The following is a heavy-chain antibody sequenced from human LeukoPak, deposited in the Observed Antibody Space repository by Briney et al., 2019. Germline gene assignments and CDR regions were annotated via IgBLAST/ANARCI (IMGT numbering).Heavy chain of an antibody. J-gene: IGHJ4*02. CDR3: ARLERQAMAGDY. CDR1: GGSISSSSYY. V-gene: IGHV4-39*01. CDR2: IYYSGST. D-gene: IGHD5-18*01. Sequence: SETLSLTCTVSGGSISSSSYYWGWIRQPPGKGLEWIGSIYYSGSTYYNPSLKSRVTISVDTSKNQFSLKLSSVTAADTAVYYCARLERQAMAGDYWGQGTLVTVSS.